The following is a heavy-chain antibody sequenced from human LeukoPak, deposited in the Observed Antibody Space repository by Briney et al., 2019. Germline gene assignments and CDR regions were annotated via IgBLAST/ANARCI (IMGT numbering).Heavy chain of an antibody. Sequence: SSETLSLTCAVYGGSFSGYYWSWIRQPPGKGLEWIGEINHSGSTNYNPSLKSRVTISVDTSKNQFSLKQSSVTAADTAVYYCARYSHCSGGSCYLYYYGMDVWGQGTTVTVSS. CDR3: ARYSHCSGGSCYLYYYGMDV. CDR1: GGSFSGYY. V-gene: IGHV4-34*01. CDR2: INHSGST. D-gene: IGHD2-15*01. J-gene: IGHJ6*02.